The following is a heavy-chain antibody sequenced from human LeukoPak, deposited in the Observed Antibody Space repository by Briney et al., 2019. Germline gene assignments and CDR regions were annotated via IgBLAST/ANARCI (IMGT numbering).Heavy chain of an antibody. CDR2: ISAYNGNT. Sequence: ASVKVSCKASGYTFTSYGISWVRQAPGQGLEWMGWISAYNGNTNYAQKLQGRVTMTTDTSTSTAYMELRSLRSDDTAVYYCARDLRARHDWYFDLWGRGTLVTVSS. CDR1: GYTFTSYG. J-gene: IGHJ2*01. D-gene: IGHD5-24*01. CDR3: ARDLRARHDWYFDL. V-gene: IGHV1-18*01.